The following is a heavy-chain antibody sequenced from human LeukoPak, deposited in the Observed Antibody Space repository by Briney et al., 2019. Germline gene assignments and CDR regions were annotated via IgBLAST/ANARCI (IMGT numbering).Heavy chain of an antibody. CDR2: INTNTGNP. CDR1: GDTFTTYA. J-gene: IGHJ6*02. CDR3: ARERVVPAAPTHYYYGMDV. D-gene: IGHD2-2*01. V-gene: IGHV7-4-1*02. Sequence: ASVKVSCKASGDTFTTYAVNWVRQAPGQGLEWMGWINTNTGNPTYAQGFTGRFVFSLDTSVSTAYLQISSLKAEDTAVYYCARERVVPAAPTHYYYGMDVWGQGTTVTVSS.